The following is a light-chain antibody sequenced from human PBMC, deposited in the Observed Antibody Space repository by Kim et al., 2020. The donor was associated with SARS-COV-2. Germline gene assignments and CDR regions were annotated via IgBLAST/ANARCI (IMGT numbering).Light chain of an antibody. J-gene: IGLJ3*02. V-gene: IGLV1-40*01. Sequence: QLVLTQPPSVSGAPGQRVAISCTGSSSNIGAGYGVHWYQQLPGKAPKLLIYDNRHRPSGVPDRFSGSKSGTSASLAITGLQAVDEAEYYCQSYDSSLRLVFGGGTKVTVL. CDR1: SSNIGAGYG. CDR2: DNR. CDR3: QSYDSSLRLV.